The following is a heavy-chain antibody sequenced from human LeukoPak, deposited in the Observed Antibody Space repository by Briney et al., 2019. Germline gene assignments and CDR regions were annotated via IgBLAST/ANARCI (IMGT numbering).Heavy chain of an antibody. CDR1: GFTFSGSA. CDR3: SRHDSSIVGGNDAFDI. V-gene: IGHV3-73*01. D-gene: IGHD1-26*01. J-gene: IGHJ3*02. Sequence: VPPGGSLILCCASSGFTFSGSAMHWVRQASGKGLGWVGRIRSKGSSYATAYAASVTGRFTISRDDSKNTAYLQMNGLKTEDTAVYYCSRHDSSIVGGNDAFDIWGQGTMVTVSS. CDR2: IRSKGSSYAT.